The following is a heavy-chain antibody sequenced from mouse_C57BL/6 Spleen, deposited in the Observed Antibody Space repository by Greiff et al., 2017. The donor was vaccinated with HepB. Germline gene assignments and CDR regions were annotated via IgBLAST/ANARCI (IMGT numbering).Heavy chain of an antibody. CDR3: AKNDYDDGRNY. Sequence: ESGPGLVKPSQSLSLTCSVTGYSITSGYYWNWIRQFPGNKLEWMGYISYDGSNNYNPSLKNRISITRDTSKNQFFLKLNSVTTEDTATYYCAKNDYDDGRNYWGQGTSVTVSS. CDR2: ISYDGSN. V-gene: IGHV3-6*01. J-gene: IGHJ4*01. D-gene: IGHD2-4*01. CDR1: GYSITSGYY.